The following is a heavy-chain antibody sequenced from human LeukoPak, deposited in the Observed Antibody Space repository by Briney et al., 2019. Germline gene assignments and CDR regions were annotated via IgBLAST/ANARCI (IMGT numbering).Heavy chain of an antibody. Sequence: GGSLRLSCAASGFTFSDYYMSWIRQAPGKGLEWVSYISSSGSTIYYADSVKGRFTISRDNAKNSLYLQMNSLRAEYTAVYYCARERYYYDSSGYYFLWGQGTLVTVSS. D-gene: IGHD3-22*01. CDR2: ISSSGSTI. J-gene: IGHJ4*02. V-gene: IGHV3-11*04. CDR1: GFTFSDYY. CDR3: ARERYYYDSSGYYFL.